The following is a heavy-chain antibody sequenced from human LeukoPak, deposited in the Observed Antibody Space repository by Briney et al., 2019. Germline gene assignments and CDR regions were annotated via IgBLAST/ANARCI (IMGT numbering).Heavy chain of an antibody. J-gene: IGHJ4*02. D-gene: IGHD3-10*01. CDR1: GFTFSSYS. Sequence: PGGSLRLSCAASGFTFSSYSMNWVRQAPANGLEWVSSISSSSSYIYYADSVKGRFTISRDNAKNSLYLQMNSLRAEDTAVYYCARDPPPSRGAYCYGSGGDYFDYWGQGTLVTVSP. CDR3: ARDPPPSRGAYCYGSGGDYFDY. V-gene: IGHV3-21*01. CDR2: ISSSSSYI.